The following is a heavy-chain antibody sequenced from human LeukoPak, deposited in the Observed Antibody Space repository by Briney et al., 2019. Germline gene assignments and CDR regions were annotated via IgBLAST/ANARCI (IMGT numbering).Heavy chain of an antibody. D-gene: IGHD4-17*01. V-gene: IGHV4-61*01. CDR3: ARSATVTTNPFDY. CDR2: IYYSGST. J-gene: IGHJ4*02. CDR1: GGSVSSGSYY. Sequence: SQTLPLTCTVSGGSVSSGSYYWSWIRQPPGKGLEWIGYIYYSGSTNYNPSLKGRVTISVDTSKNQFSLKLSSVTAADTAVYYCARSATVTTNPFDYWGQGTLVTVSS.